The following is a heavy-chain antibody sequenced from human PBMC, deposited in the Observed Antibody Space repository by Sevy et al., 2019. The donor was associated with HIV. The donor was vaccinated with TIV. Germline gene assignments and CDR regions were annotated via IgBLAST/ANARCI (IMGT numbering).Heavy chain of an antibody. V-gene: IGHV1-18*01. Sequence: ASVKVSCKASGYTFTSYGISWARQAPGRGLEWMGWISTFNVNTNNAQKFQGRVTMTTDTSTSTAYMELTSLRSDDTAVYYCARDDCSSLSCHGSLLYWGQGTLVTVSS. CDR1: GYTFTSYG. D-gene: IGHD2-2*01. CDR3: ARDDCSSLSCHGSLLY. J-gene: IGHJ4*02. CDR2: ISTFNVNT.